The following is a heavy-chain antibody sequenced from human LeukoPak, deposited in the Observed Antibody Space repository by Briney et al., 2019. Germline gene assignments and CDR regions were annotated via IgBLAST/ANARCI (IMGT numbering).Heavy chain of an antibody. CDR3: AKRSPGSASFEGMGY. V-gene: IGHV3-23*01. CDR1: GFTFSNYA. J-gene: IGHJ4*02. CDR2: ISGRGGST. Sequence: GGSLRLSCAASGFTFSNYAMSWVRQAPGKGLEWVLAISGRGGSTNYAGSVKGRFSMSRDNAKNTLYLQMSGLRAEDTAVYYCAKRSPGSASFEGMGYWGQGTLVAVSS. D-gene: IGHD3-10*01.